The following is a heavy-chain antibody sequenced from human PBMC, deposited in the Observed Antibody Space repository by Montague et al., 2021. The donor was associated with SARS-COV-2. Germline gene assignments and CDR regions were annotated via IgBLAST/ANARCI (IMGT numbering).Heavy chain of an antibody. CDR3: ARVGRQQLVRLSGMDV. V-gene: IGHV4-39*07. CDR2: IYYSGST. D-gene: IGHD6-13*01. CDR1: GGSISSSSYY. J-gene: IGHJ6*02. Sequence: SETLSLTCTVSGGSISSSSYYWGWIRQPPGKGLEWIGSIYYSGSTYYXXXLKSRVTISVDTSKNQFSLKLSSVTAADTAVHYCARVGRQQLVRLSGMDVWGQGTTVTVSS.